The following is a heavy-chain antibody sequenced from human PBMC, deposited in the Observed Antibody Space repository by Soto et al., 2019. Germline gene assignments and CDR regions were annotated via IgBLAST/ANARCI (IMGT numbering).Heavy chain of an antibody. CDR1: GFSFSSYW. J-gene: IGHJ4*02. D-gene: IGHD5-18*01. CDR3: AKREGNTYGLFH. CDR2: IKTDGSSA. V-gene: IGHV3-74*01. Sequence: EVQLVESGGGLVQPGGSLRLSCAASGFSFSSYWIHWVRQAPGKGLVWVSRIKTDGSSADYADSVKGRFTISRDNAKNTLYLQMNSLRGEDTAVYYCAKREGNTYGLFHWGQGPLVTVSS.